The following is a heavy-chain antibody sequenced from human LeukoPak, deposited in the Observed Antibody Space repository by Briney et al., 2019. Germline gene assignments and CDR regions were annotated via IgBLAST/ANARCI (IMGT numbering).Heavy chain of an antibody. J-gene: IGHJ4*02. CDR1: GFTFSSYS. D-gene: IGHD2-2*01. Sequence: GRSLRLSCAASGFTFSSYSMNWVRQAPGKGLEWVSSISSSSSYIYYADSVKGRFTISRDNAKNSLYLQMNSLRAEDTAVYYCARGPYQLLPFDYWGQGTLVTVSS. CDR3: ARGPYQLLPFDY. V-gene: IGHV3-21*01. CDR2: ISSSSSYI.